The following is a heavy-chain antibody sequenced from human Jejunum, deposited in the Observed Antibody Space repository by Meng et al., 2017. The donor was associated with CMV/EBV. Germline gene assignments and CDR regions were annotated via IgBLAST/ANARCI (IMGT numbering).Heavy chain of an antibody. CDR3: AKLGTGDDDY. V-gene: IGHV3-33*06. CDR2: IWYDRSNK. CDR1: GFTFSSYG. D-gene: IGHD7-27*01. Sequence: SCAASGFTFSSYGMHWVRQDPGKGLEWVAVIWYDRSNKYYADSVKGRFTISRDNSKNTLYLQMNSLRAEDTAVYYCAKLGTGDDDYWGQGTLVTVSS. J-gene: IGHJ4*02.